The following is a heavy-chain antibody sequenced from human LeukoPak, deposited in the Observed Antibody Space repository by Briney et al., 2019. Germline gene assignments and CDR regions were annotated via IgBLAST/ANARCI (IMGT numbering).Heavy chain of an antibody. CDR2: ISSSGSTI. CDR3: ARDHDFWSGYYYYMDV. J-gene: IGHJ6*03. D-gene: IGHD3-3*01. CDR1: GFTFSDYY. V-gene: IGHV3-11*04. Sequence: PGGSLRLSCAASGFTFSDYYMSWIRQAPGKGLEWVSYISSSGSTIYYADSVKGRFTISRDNAKNSLYLQMNSLRAEDTAVYYCARDHDFWSGYYYYMDVWGKGTTVTVSS.